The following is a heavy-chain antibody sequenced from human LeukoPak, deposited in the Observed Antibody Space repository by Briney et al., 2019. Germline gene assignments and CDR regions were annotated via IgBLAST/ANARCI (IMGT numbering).Heavy chain of an antibody. CDR2: INHSGST. V-gene: IGHV4-34*01. J-gene: IGHJ4*02. Sequence: SETLSLTCAVYGGSFNGYYWSWIRQPPGKGLEWIGEINHSGSTNYNPSLKSRVTISVDTSKNQFSLKLSSVTAADTAVYYCASANDYDFWSGYYRDWGQGTLVTVSS. CDR3: ASANDYDFWSGYYRD. D-gene: IGHD3-3*01. CDR1: GGSFNGYY.